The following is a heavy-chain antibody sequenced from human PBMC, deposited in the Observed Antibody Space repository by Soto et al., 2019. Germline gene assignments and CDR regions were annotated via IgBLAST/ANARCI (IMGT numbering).Heavy chain of an antibody. V-gene: IGHV1-18*04. J-gene: IGHJ6*02. CDR2: ISAYNGNT. CDR1: GYTFTSYG. CDR3: ARAIAVAGDYYYDGMDV. Sequence: QVQLVQSGAEVKKPGASVKVSCKASGYTFTSYGISWVRQAPGQGLEWMGWISAYNGNTNYAQKLQGRVTMTTDTSTSTAYMELRSLRSDDTAVYYCARAIAVAGDYYYDGMDVWGQGTTVTVSS. D-gene: IGHD6-19*01.